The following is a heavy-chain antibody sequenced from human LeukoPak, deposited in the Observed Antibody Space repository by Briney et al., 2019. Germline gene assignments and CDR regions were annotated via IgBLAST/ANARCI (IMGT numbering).Heavy chain of an antibody. CDR1: GAFISSYY. V-gene: IGHV4-59*01. D-gene: IGHD1-26*01. CDR2: IYYSGST. J-gene: IGHJ4*02. Sequence: KPSATLSLTCTVSGAFISSYYWSWIRQPPGKVLGWIGYIYYSGSTNYNPSLRSRVTISVDTSKNQFSLKLSSVTAADTAVYYCARASYSGSYRGIDYWGQGTLVTVSS. CDR3: ARASYSGSYRGIDY.